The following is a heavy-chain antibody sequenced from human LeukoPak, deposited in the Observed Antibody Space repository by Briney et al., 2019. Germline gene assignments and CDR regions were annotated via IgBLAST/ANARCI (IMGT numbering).Heavy chain of an antibody. CDR3: ARDSAQYYYDSSGYDY. V-gene: IGHV3-53*01. CDR2: IYSGGST. J-gene: IGHJ4*02. Sequence: GGSLRLSCAASGFTVSSNYMSWVRQAPGKGREWVSVIYSGGSTYYADSVKGRFTISRDNSKNTLYLQMNSLRAEDTAVYYCARDSAQYYYDSSGYDYWGQGTLVTVSS. CDR1: GFTVSSNY. D-gene: IGHD3-22*01.